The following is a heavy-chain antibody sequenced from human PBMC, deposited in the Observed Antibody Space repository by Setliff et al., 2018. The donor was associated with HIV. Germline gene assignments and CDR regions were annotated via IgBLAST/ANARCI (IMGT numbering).Heavy chain of an antibody. V-gene: IGHV4-34*01. D-gene: IGHD4-17*01. CDR1: GGSFSGYY. CDR3: ARGGNDYGDYNLLRYYYYYYMDV. CDR2: INHSGST. J-gene: IGHJ6*03. Sequence: PSETLSLTCAVYGGSFSGYYWSWIRQPPGKGLEWIGEINHSGSTNYNPSLKSRVTVSVDTSKNQFSLKLSSVTAADTAVYYCARGGNDYGDYNLLRYYYYYYMDVWGKGTTVTVSS.